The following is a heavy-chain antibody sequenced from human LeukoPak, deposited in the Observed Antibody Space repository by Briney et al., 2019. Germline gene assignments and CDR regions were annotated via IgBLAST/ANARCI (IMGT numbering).Heavy chain of an antibody. Sequence: SQTLSLTCAISGDSVSSNSAAWNWIRQSPSRGLEWLGRTHYRSKWYNDYAVSVKSRITINPDTSKNQFSLQLNSVTPEDTAVYYCARYDGSVSQGWLQFAPWGQGTLVTVSS. D-gene: IGHD5-24*01. CDR2: THYRSKWYN. J-gene: IGHJ5*02. V-gene: IGHV6-1*01. CDR3: ARYDGSVSQGWLQFAP. CDR1: GDSVSSNSAA.